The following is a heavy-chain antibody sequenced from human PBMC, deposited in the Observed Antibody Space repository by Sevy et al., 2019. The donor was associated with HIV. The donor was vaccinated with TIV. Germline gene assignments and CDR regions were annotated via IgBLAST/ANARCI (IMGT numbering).Heavy chain of an antibody. D-gene: IGHD4-17*01. CDR2: IYYLGTT. CDR3: ARLLGDNGYFDQ. J-gene: IGHJ4*02. V-gene: IGHV4-39*01. Sequence: SETLSLTCTVSGDSMSRSNHYWGWIRQPPGKGLGWIGIIYYLGTTYYNPSLKSRITISEDTSKNQFSLRLTSVTAADTALYFCARLLGDNGYFDQWGQGTLVTVSS. CDR1: GDSMSRSNHY.